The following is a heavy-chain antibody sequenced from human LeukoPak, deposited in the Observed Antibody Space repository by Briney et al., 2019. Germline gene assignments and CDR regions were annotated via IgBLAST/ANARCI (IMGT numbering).Heavy chain of an antibody. Sequence: GGSLRLSCAASGFTFSNYWMSWVRQAPGKGLEWVANIKQDASEKYYVDSVKGRFTISRDNAKNSLYLQMNSLRAEDTAVYYCARGHNYVWGSYRYVGGFDIGGQGTMVTVSS. D-gene: IGHD3-16*02. J-gene: IGHJ3*02. CDR3: ARGHNYVWGSYRYVGGFDI. CDR2: IKQDASEK. V-gene: IGHV3-7*01. CDR1: GFTFSNYW.